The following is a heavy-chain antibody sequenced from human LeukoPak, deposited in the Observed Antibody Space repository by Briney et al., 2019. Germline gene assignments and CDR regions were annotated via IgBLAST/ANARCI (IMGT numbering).Heavy chain of an antibody. V-gene: IGHV3-72*01. CDR3: SRENLHWELPHYFDN. CDR2: IRNKVNSYIT. CDR1: GFTFSDHY. J-gene: IGHJ4*02. Sequence: AGGSRRLSCAASGFTFSDHYMDWVRQVPGKGLEWVGRIRNKVNSYITDYAASVKGRFTISRDDSKNSLYLQMNSLKTEDTAVYYCSRENLHWELPHYFDNWGQGTPVTVSS. D-gene: IGHD1-26*01.